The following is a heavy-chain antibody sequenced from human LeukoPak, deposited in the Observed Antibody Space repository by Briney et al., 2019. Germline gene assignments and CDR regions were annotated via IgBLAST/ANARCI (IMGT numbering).Heavy chain of an antibody. CDR1: GGSISSYY. D-gene: IGHD6-13*01. Sequence: SETLSLTCTVSGGSISSYYWSWIRQPPGKGLEWIGYTYYSGSTNYNPSLKSRVTISVDTSKNQFSLKLSSVTAADTAVYYCARDRIAAAGNPPGYYYYYGMDVWGQGTTVTVSS. J-gene: IGHJ6*02. CDR2: TYYSGST. V-gene: IGHV4-59*01. CDR3: ARDRIAAAGNPPGYYYYYGMDV.